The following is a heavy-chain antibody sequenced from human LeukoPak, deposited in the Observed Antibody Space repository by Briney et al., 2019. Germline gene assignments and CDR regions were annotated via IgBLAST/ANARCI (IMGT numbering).Heavy chain of an antibody. J-gene: IGHJ5*02. D-gene: IGHD5-18*01. Sequence: PSETLSLTCTVSGDSISRYFWSWIRQPPGKGLEWIGHISNSGSANYYPSLKSRVTISVDTSKNQFSLKLSSVTAADTAVYYCARDERDGGDTAMLGANNWFDPWGQGTLVTVSS. CDR2: ISNSGSA. CDR1: GDSISRYF. CDR3: ARDERDGGDTAMLGANNWFDP. V-gene: IGHV4-59*01.